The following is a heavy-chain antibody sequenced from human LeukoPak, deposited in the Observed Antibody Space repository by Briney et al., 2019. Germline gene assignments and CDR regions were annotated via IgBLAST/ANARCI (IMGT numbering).Heavy chain of an antibody. D-gene: IGHD5-24*01. CDR1: GGSISSYY. CDR2: IYYSGGT. V-gene: IGHV4-59*08. Sequence: SETLSLTCTVSGGSISSYYWSWIRQPPGKGLEWIGYIYYSGGTDYNPSLKSRVSISVDTSKNQFSLKLRSVTAADTAVYYCARHVTISGPYDASDIWGQGTMVTVSP. J-gene: IGHJ3*02. CDR3: ARHVTISGPYDASDI.